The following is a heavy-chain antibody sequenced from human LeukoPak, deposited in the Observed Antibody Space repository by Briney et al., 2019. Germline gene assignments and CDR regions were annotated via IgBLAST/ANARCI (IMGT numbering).Heavy chain of an antibody. D-gene: IGHD2-21*01. CDR2: IYYSGST. V-gene: IGHV4-59*08. CDR1: GGSISSYY. CDR3: ARNSVAMHDY. Sequence: NPSETLSLTCTVSGGSISSYYWSRIRQPPGKGLEWIGYIYYSGSTNYNPSLKSRVTISVDTSKNQFSLKLSSVTAADTAVYYCARNSVAMHDYWGQGTLVTVSS. J-gene: IGHJ4*02.